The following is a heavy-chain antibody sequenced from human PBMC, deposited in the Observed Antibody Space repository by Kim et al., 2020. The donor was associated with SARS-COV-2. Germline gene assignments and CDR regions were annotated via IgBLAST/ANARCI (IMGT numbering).Heavy chain of an antibody. J-gene: IGHJ4*02. CDR3: ARDPDTGGWSEFDC. V-gene: IGHV3-74*01. D-gene: IGHD6-19*01. CDR1: GFSIRTYW. Sequence: GGSLRLSCAASGFSIRTYWMHWVRQAPGRGLVWVSRIKSDGSSTTYADSVKGRFTISRDNAKNTLYLQMNSLRVEDMAVYYCARDPDTGGWSEFDCWGQG. CDR2: IKSDGSST.